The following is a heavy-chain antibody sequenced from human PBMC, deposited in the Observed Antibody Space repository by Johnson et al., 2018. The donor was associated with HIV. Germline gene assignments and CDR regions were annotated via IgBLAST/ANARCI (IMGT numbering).Heavy chain of an antibody. J-gene: IGHJ3*02. CDR1: GFTVSSNE. V-gene: IGHV3-38-3*01. D-gene: IGHD6-19*01. CDR3: TRQSFLAVAGIYDAFDI. Sequence: VQVVESRGVLVQPGGSLRLSCAASGFTVSSNEMSWVRQAPGKGLEWVSSISGGSTYYADSRKGRFTISRDNSKNTLHLQMNSLRAEDTAVYYCTRQSFLAVAGIYDAFDIWGQGTMVIVSS. CDR2: ISGGST.